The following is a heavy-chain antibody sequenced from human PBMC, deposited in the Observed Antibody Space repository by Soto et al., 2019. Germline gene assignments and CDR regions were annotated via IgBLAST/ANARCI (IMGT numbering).Heavy chain of an antibody. J-gene: IGHJ6*02. CDR1: GFTFSSYS. CDR3: AREETQLEYGMDV. CDR2: ISSSSSCI. Sequence: GGSLRLSCAASGFTFSSYSMNWVRQAPGKGLEWVSSISSSSSCIYYADSVKGRFTISRDNAKNSLYLQMNSLRAEDTAVYYCAREETQLEYGMDVWGQGTTVTVSS. D-gene: IGHD6-13*01. V-gene: IGHV3-21*01.